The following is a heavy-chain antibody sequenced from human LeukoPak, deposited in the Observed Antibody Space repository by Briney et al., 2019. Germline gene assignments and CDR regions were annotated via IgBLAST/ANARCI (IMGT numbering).Heavy chain of an antibody. CDR3: ARVGSGGSGWETFDY. Sequence: ASVKVSCKASGYTFTSYYMHWVRQAPGQGLEWMGIINPSGGSTSYAQKFQGRVTMTRDTSISTAYMELSRLRSDDTAVYYCARVGSGGSGWETFDYWGQGTLVTVSS. V-gene: IGHV1-46*01. CDR1: GYTFTSYY. CDR2: INPSGGST. D-gene: IGHD6-19*01. J-gene: IGHJ4*02.